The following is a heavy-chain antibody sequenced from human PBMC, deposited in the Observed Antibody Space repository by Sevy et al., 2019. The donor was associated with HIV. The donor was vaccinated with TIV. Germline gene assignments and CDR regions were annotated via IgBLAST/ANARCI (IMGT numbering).Heavy chain of an antibody. D-gene: IGHD3-22*01. CDR1: GGSISSGDYY. CDR2: IYHSGST. J-gene: IGHJ4*02. Sequence: SETLSLTCTVSGGSISSGDYYWRWIRQPPGKGLEWIGYIYHSGSTYYNPSLKNGGNTSVDTSKNQLSLMLSTVTAADTAVYYCARNKGYCGSSGYAGNYFDYWGQGTLVTVSS. V-gene: IGHV4-30-4*01. CDR3: ARNKGYCGSSGYAGNYFDY.